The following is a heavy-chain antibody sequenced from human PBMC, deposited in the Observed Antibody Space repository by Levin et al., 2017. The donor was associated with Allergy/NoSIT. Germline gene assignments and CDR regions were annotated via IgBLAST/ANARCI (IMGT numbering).Heavy chain of an antibody. V-gene: IGHV3-23*01. CDR2: ISGSGGST. CDR3: AKDQGYGDYSWGAFDI. CDR1: GFTFSSYA. D-gene: IGHD4-17*01. J-gene: IGHJ3*02. Sequence: PGESLKISCAASGFTFSSYAMSWVRQAPGKGLEWVSAISGSGGSTYYADSVKGRFTISRDNSKNTLYLQMNSLRAEDTAVYYCAKDQGYGDYSWGAFDIWGQGTMVTVSS.